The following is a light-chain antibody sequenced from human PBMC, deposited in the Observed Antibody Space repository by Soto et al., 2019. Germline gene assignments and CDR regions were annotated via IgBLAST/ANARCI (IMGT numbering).Light chain of an antibody. V-gene: IGKV1-5*03. J-gene: IGKJ1*01. Sequence: ISQSLSTLSGKLGHRVTLTFRASQTISSWLAWYQQKPGKAPKLLIYEASTFESGVPSRFSGSGSGTEFTLTISSLQPDDFAAYYCQQYGSYSGAFGQGTKV. CDR2: EAS. CDR1: QTISSW. CDR3: QQYGSYSGA.